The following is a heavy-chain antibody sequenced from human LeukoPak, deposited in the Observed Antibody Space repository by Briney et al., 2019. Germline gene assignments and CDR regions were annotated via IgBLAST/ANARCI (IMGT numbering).Heavy chain of an antibody. CDR3: ARGLGSGSYYHN. CDR1: GGSFSNNY. D-gene: IGHD3-10*01. J-gene: IGHJ1*01. V-gene: IGHV4-34*01. Sequence: PSETLSLTCAVYGGSFSNNYWSWMRQPPGKGLEWIGEINRGGSTNYNPSLKSRVTISVDTFKNQFSLRLSSVTAADTAVYYCARGLGSGSYYHNWAQGTLVAVSS. CDR2: INRGGST.